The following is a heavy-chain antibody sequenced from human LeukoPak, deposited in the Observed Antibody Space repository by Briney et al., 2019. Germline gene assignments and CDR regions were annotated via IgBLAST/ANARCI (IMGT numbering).Heavy chain of an antibody. D-gene: IGHD4-17*01. CDR3: ARGTYLLVYRDYVWEYYFDY. V-gene: IGHV3-33*01. J-gene: IGHJ4*02. Sequence: PGGSLRLSCAASGFTFSSYGMHWVRQAPGKGLEWVAVIWYDGSNKYYADSVKGRFTISRDNSKNTLYLQMNSLRAEDTAVYYCARGTYLLVYRDYVWEYYFDYWGQGTLVTVSS. CDR2: IWYDGSNK. CDR1: GFTFSSYG.